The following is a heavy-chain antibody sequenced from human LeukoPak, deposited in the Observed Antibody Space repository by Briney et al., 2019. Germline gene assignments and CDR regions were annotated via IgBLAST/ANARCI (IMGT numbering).Heavy chain of an antibody. CDR1: GGSISSSSYY. D-gene: IGHD3-10*01. CDR3: ARDGAGYGSGGYSIDY. J-gene: IGHJ4*02. CDR2: IYYSGST. V-gene: IGHV4-39*07. Sequence: SETLSLTCTVSGGSISSSSYYWGWIRQPPGKGLEWIGSIYYSGSTYYNPSLESRVTISVDTSKNQFSPKLSSVTAADTAVYYCARDGAGYGSGGYSIDYWGQGTLVTVSS.